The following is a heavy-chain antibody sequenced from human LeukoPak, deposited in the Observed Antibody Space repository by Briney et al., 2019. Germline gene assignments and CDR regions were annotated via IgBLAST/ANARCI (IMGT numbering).Heavy chain of an antibody. V-gene: IGHV1-2*02. CDR3: ARDAIVRDYSNSDY. CDR2: INPNSGGT. D-gene: IGHD4-11*01. Sequence: ASVKVSCKASGYTFTGYFMHWVRQAPGQGLEWMGWINPNSGGTSYLQNFQGRVTMTRDTSISTAYMEPSRLTSDDTAVYYCARDAIVRDYSNSDYWGQGTLVTVSS. CDR1: GYTFTGYF. J-gene: IGHJ4*02.